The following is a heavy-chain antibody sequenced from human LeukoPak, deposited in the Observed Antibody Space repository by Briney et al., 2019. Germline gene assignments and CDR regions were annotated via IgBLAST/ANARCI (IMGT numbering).Heavy chain of an antibody. D-gene: IGHD3-10*01. CDR3: ARELLWFGEPAYYFDY. CDR1: GGSISSYY. CDR2: IYHSGST. J-gene: IGHJ4*02. Sequence: PSETLSLTCTVSGGSISSYYWSWIRQPPGKGLEWIGSIYHSGSTYYNPSLKSRVTISVDTSKNQFSLKLSSVTAADTAVYYCARELLWFGEPAYYFDYWGQGTLVTVSS. V-gene: IGHV4-59*12.